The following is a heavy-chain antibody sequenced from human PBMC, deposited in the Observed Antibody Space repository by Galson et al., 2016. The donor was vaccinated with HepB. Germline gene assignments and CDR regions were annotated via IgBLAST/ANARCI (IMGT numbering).Heavy chain of an antibody. CDR3: ARGIENYDFWSGAPNGFYFDD. Sequence: SLRLSCAASGFFFSSYSMHWVRQTPGKGLEWVSSITSTSRYIYYVDSVKGRFTISRDNSKNSLYLQMNSLRVEDTGIYFCARGIENYDFWSGAPNGFYFDDLGQGALVTVSS. CDR1: GFFFSSYS. J-gene: IGHJ4*02. D-gene: IGHD3-3*01. CDR2: ITSTSRYI. V-gene: IGHV3-21*01.